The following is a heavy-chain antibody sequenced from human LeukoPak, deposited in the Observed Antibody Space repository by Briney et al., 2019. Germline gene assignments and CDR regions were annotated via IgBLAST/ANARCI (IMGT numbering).Heavy chain of an antibody. CDR2: ISYDGSNK. J-gene: IGHJ5*02. CDR3: AKGYYGSGSYPLDPFDP. Sequence: GGSLRLSCAASGFTFSHYGMHWVRQAPGKGLEWVAVISYDGSNKYYADSVKGRFTISRDNSKDTLYLQMNSLRAEDTAVYYCAKGYYGSGSYPLDPFDPWGQGTLVTVSS. V-gene: IGHV3-30*18. D-gene: IGHD3-10*01. CDR1: GFTFSHYG.